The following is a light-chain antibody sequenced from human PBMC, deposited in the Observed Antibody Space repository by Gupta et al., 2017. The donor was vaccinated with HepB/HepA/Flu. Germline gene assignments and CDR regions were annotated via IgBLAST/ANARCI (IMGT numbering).Light chain of an antibody. J-gene: IGKJ4*01. CDR2: DAS. V-gene: IGKV1-33*01. CDR3: QQDENLPLT. CDR1: QDISNY. Sequence: DIQMTQTPSSLSASVGDRVTITCQASQDISNYLNWYQQKSEKAPKLLIYDASNLETGVPSRFRGGGSGTDFTFTISSLQPEDIATYYCQQDENLPLTFGGGTELEIK.